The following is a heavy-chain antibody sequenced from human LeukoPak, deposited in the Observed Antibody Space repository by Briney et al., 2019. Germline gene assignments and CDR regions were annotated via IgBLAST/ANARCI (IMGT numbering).Heavy chain of an antibody. CDR1: GFTFSNYS. CDR2: ISSTSTYI. V-gene: IGHV3-21*01. J-gene: IGHJ6*04. CDR3: ACLVGATQDV. Sequence: GGSLRPSCAASGFTFSNYSMNWVRQAPGKGLEWVSSISSTSTYIYYADSVKGRFTISRDNAKNSLYLQMNSLRAEDTAVYYCACLVGATQDVWGKGTTVIVSS. D-gene: IGHD1-26*01.